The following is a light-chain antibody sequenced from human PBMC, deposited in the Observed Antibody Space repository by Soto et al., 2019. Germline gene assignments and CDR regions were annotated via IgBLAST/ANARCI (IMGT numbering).Light chain of an antibody. V-gene: IGLV1-40*01. CDR2: RNS. J-gene: IGLJ3*02. CDR3: QSYDSSLRGWV. Sequence: QSVLTQPPSVSGAPGQRVTISCTGSSSNVGAGYDVHWYQHLPGTAPKVLIYRNSNRPSGVPDRFSGSKSGASASLAITGLQAEDEADYYCQSYDSSLRGWVFGGGTKLTVL. CDR1: SSNVGAGYD.